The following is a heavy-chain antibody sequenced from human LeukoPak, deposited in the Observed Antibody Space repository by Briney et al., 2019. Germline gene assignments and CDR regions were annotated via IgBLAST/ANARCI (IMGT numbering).Heavy chain of an antibody. Sequence: GGSLRLACAASGFTVSSKYMTWVRQAPGKGLEWVSGIHSGGNTYYADSVKGRFTISRDNSKNTLYLQMNSLRAEDSAVYYCAKVAFYDSSGFDYWSQGTLVTVSS. D-gene: IGHD3-22*01. CDR3: AKVAFYDSSGFDY. V-gene: IGHV3-66*01. CDR2: IHSGGNT. J-gene: IGHJ4*02. CDR1: GFTVSSKY.